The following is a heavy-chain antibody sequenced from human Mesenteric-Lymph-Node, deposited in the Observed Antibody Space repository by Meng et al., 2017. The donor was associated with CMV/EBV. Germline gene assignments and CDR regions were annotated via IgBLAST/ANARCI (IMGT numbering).Heavy chain of an antibody. CDR1: GFSFSNYA. CDR3: ATYDILTGSPEGGAFDI. J-gene: IGHJ3*02. D-gene: IGHD3-9*01. Sequence: GESLKISCAASGFSFSNYAMHWVRQAPGKGLEWVAVISYDGSNKYYADSVKGRFTISRDNSTNTLYLQMNNLRTEDTAVYYCATYDILTGSPEGGAFDIWGQGTMVTVSS. V-gene: IGHV3-30-3*01. CDR2: ISYDGSNK.